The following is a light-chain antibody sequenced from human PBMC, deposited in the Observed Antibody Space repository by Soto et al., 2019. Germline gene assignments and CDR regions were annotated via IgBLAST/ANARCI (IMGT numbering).Light chain of an antibody. J-gene: IGLJ1*01. Sequence: QSALTQPASVSGSPGQSITISCTGTSSDVGGYNYVSWYQQHPGKAPKLMIYEVSSRPSGVSNRFSGSKFGNTASLTISGLQAEDEADYYCSSYTSSSIDYVFGTGTKVIVL. CDR2: EVS. CDR1: SSDVGGYNY. CDR3: SSYTSSSIDYV. V-gene: IGLV2-14*01.